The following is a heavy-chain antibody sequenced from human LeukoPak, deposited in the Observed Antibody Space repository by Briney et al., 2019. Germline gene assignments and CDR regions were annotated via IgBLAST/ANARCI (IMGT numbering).Heavy chain of an antibody. J-gene: IGHJ5*02. V-gene: IGHV4-39*01. CDR3: ARLIYDFWSGLGLEPFDP. CDR2: IYYSGST. Sequence: SETLSLTCTVSGGSISSSSYYWGWIRQPPGKGLEWIGSIYYSGSTYYNPSLKSRVTISVDTSKNQFSLKLSSVTAADTAVYYCARLIYDFWSGLGLEPFDPWGQGTLVTVSS. D-gene: IGHD3-3*01. CDR1: GGSISSSSYY.